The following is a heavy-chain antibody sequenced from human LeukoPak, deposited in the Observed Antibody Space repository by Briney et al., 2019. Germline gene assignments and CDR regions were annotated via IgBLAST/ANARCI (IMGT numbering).Heavy chain of an antibody. V-gene: IGHV3-23*01. J-gene: IGHJ5*02. D-gene: IGHD6-13*01. CDR3: ARVTAAAGTRWLDP. Sequence: GGSLRLSCAASGFTFSNYAMSWVRQAPGKGLEWVSAITGSGGTTYYVDSVKGRFTISRDNAKNSLYLQMNSLRDEDTAVYYCARVTAAAGTRWLDPWGQGTLVTVSS. CDR2: ITGSGGTT. CDR1: GFTFSNYA.